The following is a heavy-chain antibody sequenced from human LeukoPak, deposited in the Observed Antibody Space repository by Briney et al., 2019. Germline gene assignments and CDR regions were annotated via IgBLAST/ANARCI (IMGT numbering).Heavy chain of an antibody. D-gene: IGHD5-18*01. J-gene: IGHJ4*02. Sequence: PSETLSLTSTVSGGSISSSSYYWGWIRQPPGKGLEWIGSIYYSGSTYYNPSLKSRVTISVDTSKNQFSLKLSSVTAADTAVYYCARQLYSYGPYFDYWGQGTLVTVSS. V-gene: IGHV4-39*01. CDR2: IYYSGST. CDR1: GGSISSSSYY. CDR3: ARQLYSYGPYFDY.